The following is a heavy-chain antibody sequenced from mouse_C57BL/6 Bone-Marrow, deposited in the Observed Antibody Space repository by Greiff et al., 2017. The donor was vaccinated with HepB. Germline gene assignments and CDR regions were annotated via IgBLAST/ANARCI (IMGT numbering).Heavy chain of an antibody. Sequence: VQLQQSGAELARPGASVKLSCKASGYTFTSYGISWVKQRTGQGLEWIGEIYPRSGNTYYNEKFKGKATMTADKSSSTAYMELRSLTSEDSAVYFCARSVEGGHYAMDYWGQGTSVTVSS. J-gene: IGHJ4*01. V-gene: IGHV1-81*01. CDR2: IYPRSGNT. CDR1: GYTFTSYG. CDR3: ARSVEGGHYAMDY. D-gene: IGHD1-1*01.